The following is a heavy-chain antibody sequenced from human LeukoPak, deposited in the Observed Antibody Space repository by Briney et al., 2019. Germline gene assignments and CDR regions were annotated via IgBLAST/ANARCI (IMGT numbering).Heavy chain of an antibody. J-gene: IGHJ4*02. CDR1: GFTFTSYG. Sequence: ASVKVSCKASGFTFTSYGISWVRQAPGQGLEWMGWISAYNGKRNYAKKFQGRGTMTTETSTTTAYMDLRSLPSDATAVYYCARGSALTSFDSWGQGTLITVSS. D-gene: IGHD6-6*01. V-gene: IGHV1-18*01. CDR3: ARGSALTSFDS. CDR2: ISAYNGKR.